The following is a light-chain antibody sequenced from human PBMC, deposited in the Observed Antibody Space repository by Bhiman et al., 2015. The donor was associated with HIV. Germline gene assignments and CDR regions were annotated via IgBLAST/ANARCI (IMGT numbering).Light chain of an antibody. J-gene: IGLJ1*01. CDR3: CSYGGRSAPYV. CDR1: NIDVGGYEF. V-gene: IGLV2-11*01. Sequence: QSALTQPRSVSGSPGQSLTISCTGTNIDVGGYEFVSWYQQHPGKTPTLLIYDVSKRPSGVSDRFAGSKSGNTASLTISGLQPEDEAEYHCCSYGGRSAPYVFGTGTKVIVL. CDR2: DVS.